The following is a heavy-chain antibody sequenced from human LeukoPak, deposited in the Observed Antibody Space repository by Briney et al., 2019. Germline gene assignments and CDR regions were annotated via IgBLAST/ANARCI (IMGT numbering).Heavy chain of an antibody. Sequence: GRSLRLSCAASGFTFSSYGMHWVRQAPGKGLEWVAVIWYDGSNKYYADSVKGRFTISRDNSKNTLYPQMNSLRAEDTAVYYCARSTGRTYYFDYWGQGTLVTVSS. J-gene: IGHJ4*02. V-gene: IGHV3-33*01. CDR2: IWYDGSNK. CDR1: GFTFSSYG. D-gene: IGHD1-1*01. CDR3: ARSTGRTYYFDY.